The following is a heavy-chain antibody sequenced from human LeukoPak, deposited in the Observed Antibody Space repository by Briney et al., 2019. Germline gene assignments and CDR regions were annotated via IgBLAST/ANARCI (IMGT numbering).Heavy chain of an antibody. J-gene: IGHJ4*02. CDR2: ISYDGSNK. Sequence: PGGSLRLSCAASGFTFSSYGMHWVRQAPGKGLEWVAVISYDGSNKYYADSVKGRFTISRDNSKNTLYLQMNSLRAEDTAVYYCAKDQASGSYRGPRLDYWGQGTLVTVSS. D-gene: IGHD1-26*01. V-gene: IGHV3-30*18. CDR1: GFTFSSYG. CDR3: AKDQASGSYRGPRLDY.